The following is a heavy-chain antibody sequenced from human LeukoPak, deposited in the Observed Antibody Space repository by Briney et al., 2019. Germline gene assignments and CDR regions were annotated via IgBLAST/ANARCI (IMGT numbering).Heavy chain of an antibody. Sequence: SETLSLTCTVSGGSISSYYWSWIRQPPGKGLEWIGYISYSGSTNFNPSLKSRVTISVDTSKNQFSLKLSSVTAADTAVYYCAREGTAGTNLNWFDPWGQGTLVTVSS. J-gene: IGHJ5*02. CDR2: ISYSGST. CDR3: AREGTAGTNLNWFDP. CDR1: GGSISSYY. D-gene: IGHD1-1*01. V-gene: IGHV4-59*01.